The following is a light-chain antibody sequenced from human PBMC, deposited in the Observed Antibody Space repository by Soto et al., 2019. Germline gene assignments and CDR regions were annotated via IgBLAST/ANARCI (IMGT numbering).Light chain of an antibody. CDR1: SSDIGGYNY. V-gene: IGLV2-14*03. CDR3: SSYTTSTTLGVA. Sequence: QSVLTQPASVSGSPGQSITISCTGTSSDIGGYNYVSWYQQHPGKAPKLIIHDVTHRPSGVANRFSGSKSGNTASLTISGLQADDEADYYCSSYTTSTTLGVAFGGGTKVTVL. J-gene: IGLJ2*01. CDR2: DVT.